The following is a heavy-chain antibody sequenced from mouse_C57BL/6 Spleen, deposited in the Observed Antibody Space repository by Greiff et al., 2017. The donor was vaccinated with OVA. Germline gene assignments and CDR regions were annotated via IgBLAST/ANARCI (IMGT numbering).Heavy chain of an antibody. Sequence: QVQLQQPGAELVMPGASVKLSCKASGYTFTSYWMHWVKQRPGQGLEWIGEIDPSDSYTNYNQQFKGKSTLTVDKSSSTASMQFSSLTSEDSAVYYCARRVGDGYFDYWGQGTTLTVSS. CDR2: IDPSDSYT. CDR3: ARRVGDGYFDY. J-gene: IGHJ2*01. D-gene: IGHD1-3*01. V-gene: IGHV1-69*01. CDR1: GYTFTSYW.